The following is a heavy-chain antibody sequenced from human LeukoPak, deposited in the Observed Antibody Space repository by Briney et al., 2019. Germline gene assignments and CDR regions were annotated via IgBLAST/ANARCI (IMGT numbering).Heavy chain of an antibody. CDR3: ARDPSYQPYSYYYYMDV. J-gene: IGHJ6*03. V-gene: IGHV3-21*01. CDR2: ISSSSSYI. D-gene: IGHD1-14*01. CDR1: GFPFSSYS. Sequence: GGSLRLSCAASGFPFSSYSMNWVRQAPGKGLEWVSSISSSSSYIYYADSVKGRFTISRDNAKNSLYLQMNSLRAEDTAVYYCARDPSYQPYSYYYYMDVWGKGTTVTVSS.